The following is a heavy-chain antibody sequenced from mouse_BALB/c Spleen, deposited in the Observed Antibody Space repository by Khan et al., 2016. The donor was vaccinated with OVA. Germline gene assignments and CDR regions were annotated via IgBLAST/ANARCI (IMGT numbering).Heavy chain of an antibody. CDR2: LSHRGTPP. V-gene: IGHV5-12*02. CDR3: AREGDGGGLAY. CDR1: GFTFTDYY. Sequence: DVELVESGGGFMQPGGSLTLSCATSGFTFTDYYMYWVRQTPAKRLALVAYLSHRGTPPYSSDTVRGRFTISRDNAKNTLYLQMSRLKSEDTARYYCAREGDGGGLAYWGQGTLVTVSA. J-gene: IGHJ3*01. D-gene: IGHD1-1*02.